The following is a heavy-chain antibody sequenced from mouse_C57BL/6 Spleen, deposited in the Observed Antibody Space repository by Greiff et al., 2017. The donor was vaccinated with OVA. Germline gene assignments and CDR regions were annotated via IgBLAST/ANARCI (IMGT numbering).Heavy chain of an antibody. J-gene: IGHJ3*01. Sequence: VQLQQSGTELVKPGASVKLSCKASGYTFTSYWMHWVKQRPGQGLEWIGNINPSNGGTNYNEKFKSKATLTVDKSSSTAYMQLSSLTSEDSAVYYCAQDYGSSSAWFAYWGQGTLVTVSA. CDR1: GYTFTSYW. CDR3: AQDYGSSSAWFAY. D-gene: IGHD1-1*01. CDR2: INPSNGGT. V-gene: IGHV1-53*01.